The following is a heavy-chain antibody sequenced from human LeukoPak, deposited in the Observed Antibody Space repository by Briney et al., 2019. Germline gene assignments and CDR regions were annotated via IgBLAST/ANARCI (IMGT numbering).Heavy chain of an antibody. CDR1: VFIFRGHN. CDR2: FLGNGVQI. CDR3: ARVGDWSNYFGMDA. D-gene: IGHD3-16*01. J-gene: IGHJ6*02. Sequence: TGGSLRLSCTPSVFIFRGHNMTCVRETPGRGLEGVSVFLGNGVQIYYGDSLRGRLTISRDNSKSTLYLQMNSLRADDTAVYYCARVGDWSNYFGMDAWGQGTTVSVSS. V-gene: IGHV3-23*01.